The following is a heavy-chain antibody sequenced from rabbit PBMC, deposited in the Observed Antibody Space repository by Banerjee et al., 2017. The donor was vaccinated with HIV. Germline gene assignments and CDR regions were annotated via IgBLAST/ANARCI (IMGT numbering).Heavy chain of an antibody. D-gene: IGHD2-1*01. CDR2: IYTSSGST. CDR1: GFDFSSNA. V-gene: IGHV1S47*01. J-gene: IGHJ4*01. Sequence: QEQLVESGGGLVKPEGSLTLTCKASGFDFSSNAMCWVRQAPGKGLELIACIYTSSGSTSYANWAKGRFTISKTSSTVTLQMTSLTAADTATYFCARNYDLWGQGTLVTVS. CDR3: ARNYDL.